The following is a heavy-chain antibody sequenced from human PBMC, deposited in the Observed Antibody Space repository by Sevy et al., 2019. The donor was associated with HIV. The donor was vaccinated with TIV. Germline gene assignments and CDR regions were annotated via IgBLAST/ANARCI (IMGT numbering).Heavy chain of an antibody. V-gene: IGHV3-74*01. CDR1: GFTFSSYW. CDR3: ARDREGGDFWSGYRRDYYYGMDV. CDR2: INSDGSST. J-gene: IGHJ6*02. D-gene: IGHD3-3*01. Sequence: LSLTCAASGFTFSSYWMHWVRQAPGKGLVWVSRINSDGSSTSYADSVKGRFTISRDNAKNTMYLQMNSLRAEDTAVYCCARDREGGDFWSGYRRDYYYGMDVWGQGTTVTVSS.